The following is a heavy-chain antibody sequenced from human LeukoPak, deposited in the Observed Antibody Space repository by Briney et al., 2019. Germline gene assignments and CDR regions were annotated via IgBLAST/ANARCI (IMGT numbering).Heavy chain of an antibody. J-gene: IGHJ4*02. D-gene: IGHD6-19*01. V-gene: IGHV3-66*01. CDR2: IYSGGST. CDR3: ARAQGIAVAAFDY. CDR1: GFTFSSYA. Sequence: GGSLRLSCAASGFTFSSYAMSWVRQAPGKGLEWVSVIYSGGSTYYADSVKGRFTISRDNSKNTLYLQMNSLRAEDTAVYYCARAQGIAVAAFDYWGQGTLVTVSS.